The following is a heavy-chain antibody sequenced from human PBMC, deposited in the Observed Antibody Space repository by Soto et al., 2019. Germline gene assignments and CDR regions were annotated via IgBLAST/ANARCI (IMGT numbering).Heavy chain of an antibody. CDR3: ARERERRDHIVPYYYYYMDV. CDR2: ISSSSSTI. J-gene: IGHJ6*03. CDR1: GFTFSSYS. D-gene: IGHD5-12*01. Sequence: GGSLRLSCAASGFTFSSYSMNWVRQAPGKGLEWVSYISSSSSTIYYADSVKGRFTISRDNAKNSLYLQMNSLRAEDTAVYYCARERERRDHIVPYYYYYMDVWGKGTTVTVSS. V-gene: IGHV3-48*01.